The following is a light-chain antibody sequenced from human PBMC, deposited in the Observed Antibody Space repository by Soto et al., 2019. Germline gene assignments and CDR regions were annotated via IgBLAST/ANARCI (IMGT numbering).Light chain of an antibody. J-gene: IGKJ4*01. CDR1: QTVNNN. CDR2: GAS. V-gene: IGKV3-15*01. CDR3: QQYNTWPLT. Sequence: EIVMTQSPATLSVSPGERATLSCRASQTVNNNLAWYQQKPGQAPRLLIYGASARATGIPARFSGSGSGTEFPLTISSLQSEDFAVYYCQQYNTWPLTFGGGTKVVIK.